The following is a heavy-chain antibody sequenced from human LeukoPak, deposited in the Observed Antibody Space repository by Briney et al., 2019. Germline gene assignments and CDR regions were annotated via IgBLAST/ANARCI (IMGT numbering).Heavy chain of an antibody. Sequence: GGSLRLSCAASGYTFRRNGMHWVRQAPGKGLEWVAVISYDGSNKYYADSVKGRFTISRDNSKNTLYLQMNSLRAEDTAVYYCAKDIFTMVRGVVDYWGQGTLVTVSS. CDR3: AKDIFTMVRGVVDY. J-gene: IGHJ4*02. V-gene: IGHV3-30*18. D-gene: IGHD3-10*01. CDR2: ISYDGSNK. CDR1: GYTFRRNG.